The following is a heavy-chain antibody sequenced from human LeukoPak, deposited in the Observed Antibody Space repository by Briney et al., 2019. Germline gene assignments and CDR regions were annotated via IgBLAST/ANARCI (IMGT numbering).Heavy chain of an antibody. V-gene: IGHV1-18*01. CDR3: ARLVVPAPYYYYYYMDV. Sequence: GASVKVSCKASGYTFTSYGISWVRQAPGQGLEWMGWISAYNGNTNYAQKLQGRVTITADESTSTAYMELSSLRSEDTAVYYCARLVVPAPYYYYYYMDVWGKGTTVTVSS. J-gene: IGHJ6*03. CDR2: ISAYNGNT. CDR1: GYTFTSYG. D-gene: IGHD2-2*01.